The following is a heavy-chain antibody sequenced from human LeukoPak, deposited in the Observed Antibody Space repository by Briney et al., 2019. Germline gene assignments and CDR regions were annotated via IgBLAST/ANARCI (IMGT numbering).Heavy chain of an antibody. V-gene: IGHV1-69*01. CDR1: GGTFSSYA. D-gene: IGHD5-18*01. CDR2: IIPIFGTA. J-gene: IGHJ4*02. Sequence: ASVKVSCKASGGTFSSYAISWVRQAPGQGLEWMGGIIPIFGTANYAQKFQGRVTITADESTSTAYMEPSSLRSEDTAVYYCASSRDTAMVNDYWGQGTLVTVSS. CDR3: ASSRDTAMVNDY.